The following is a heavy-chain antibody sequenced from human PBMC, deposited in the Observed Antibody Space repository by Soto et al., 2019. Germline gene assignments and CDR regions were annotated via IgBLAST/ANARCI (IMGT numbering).Heavy chain of an antibody. CDR1: GFTFTSSA. V-gene: IGHV1-58*01. CDR2: IVVGSGNT. J-gene: IGHJ4*02. D-gene: IGHD3-9*01. Sequence: SVKVSCKASGFTFTSSAVQWVRQARGQRLEWIGWIVVGSGNTNYAQKFQERVTITRDMSTSTAYMELSSLRSEDTAVYYCAAGPYDILTGPPPPAPDYGGQGTLVTVS. CDR3: AAGPYDILTGPPPPAPDY.